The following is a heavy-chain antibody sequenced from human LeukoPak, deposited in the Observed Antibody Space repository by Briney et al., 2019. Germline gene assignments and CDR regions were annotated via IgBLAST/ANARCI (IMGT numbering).Heavy chain of an antibody. CDR1: GGSISSGDYY. J-gene: IGHJ4*02. CDR3: ARVIGDYSYYFDY. V-gene: IGHV4-30-4*01. Sequence: SETLSLTCTVSGGSISSGDYYWSWIRQPPGKGLEWIGYIYYSGSTYYNPSLKSRVTISVDMSKNQFSLKLSSVTAADTAVYYCARVIGDYSYYFDYWGQGTLVTVSS. CDR2: IYYSGST. D-gene: IGHD4-17*01.